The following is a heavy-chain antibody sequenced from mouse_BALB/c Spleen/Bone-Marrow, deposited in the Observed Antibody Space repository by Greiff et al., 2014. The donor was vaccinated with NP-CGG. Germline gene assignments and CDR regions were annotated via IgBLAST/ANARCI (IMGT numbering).Heavy chain of an antibody. CDR2: IKNKANGYTA. CDR1: GFTFTDYY. J-gene: IGHJ1*01. V-gene: IGHV7-3*02. D-gene: IGHD2-1*01. CDR3: ARDKNYGSYWYFDV. Sequence: VQLQQSGGGLVQPGGSLRLSCATSGFTFTDYYMSWVRQPPGKALEWLGFIKNKANGYTAEYSASVKGRFTISRDNSQSILYLQTNTLRAEDSATYYCARDKNYGSYWYFDVWGAGTTVTVSS.